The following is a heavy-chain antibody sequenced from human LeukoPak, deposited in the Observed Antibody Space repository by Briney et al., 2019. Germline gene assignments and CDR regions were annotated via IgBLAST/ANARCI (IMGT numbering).Heavy chain of an antibody. Sequence: SETLSLTCTVSGGSISSSSYYWGWIRQPPGKGLEWIGSIYYSGSTYYNPSLKSRVTISVDTSKNQFSLKLSSVTAADTAVYYCARLPGDDFDYWGQGTLVTVSS. D-gene: IGHD3-10*01. J-gene: IGHJ4*02. CDR1: GGSISSSSYY. CDR2: IYYSGST. CDR3: ARLPGDDFDY. V-gene: IGHV4-39*01.